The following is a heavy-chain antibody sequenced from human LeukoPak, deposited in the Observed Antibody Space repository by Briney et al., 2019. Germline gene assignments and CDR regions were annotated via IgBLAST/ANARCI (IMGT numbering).Heavy chain of an antibody. CDR1: GFTFSNAW. Sequence: GGSLRLSCAASGFTFSNAWMSWVRQAPGKGLEWVGRIKSKTDGGTTDYAAPVKGRFTISRDDSKNTLYLQMNSLKTEDTAVYYCTTEGGPYCGGDCYFFDYRGQGTLVTVSS. D-gene: IGHD2-21*02. J-gene: IGHJ4*02. V-gene: IGHV3-15*01. CDR3: TTEGGPYCGGDCYFFDY. CDR2: IKSKTDGGTT.